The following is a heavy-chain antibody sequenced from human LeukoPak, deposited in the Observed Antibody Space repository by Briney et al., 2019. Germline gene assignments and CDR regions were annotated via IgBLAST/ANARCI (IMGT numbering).Heavy chain of an antibody. CDR1: GFTFSSYS. D-gene: IGHD2-15*01. V-gene: IGHV3-21*04. J-gene: IGHJ6*03. Sequence: GGSLRLSCAASGFTFSSYSMNWVRQAPGKGLEWVSSISSSSSYIYYADSVKGRFTISRDNAKNSLYLQMNSLRAEDTALYYCARVVVAAAYYYYYMDVWGKGTTVTVSS. CDR2: ISSSSSYI. CDR3: ARVVVAAAYYYYYMDV.